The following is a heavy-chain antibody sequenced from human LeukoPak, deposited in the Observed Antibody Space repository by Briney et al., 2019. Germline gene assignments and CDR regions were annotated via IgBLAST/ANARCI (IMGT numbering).Heavy chain of an antibody. CDR2: ISSSGSTI. CDR1: GFTFSDYY. Sequence: GGSLRLSCAAPGFTFSDYYMSWIRQAPGKGLEWVSYISSSGSTIYYADSVKGRFTISRDNAQNSLYLQMNSLRAEATAVYYCARYLNYYDYVWGSYGYWGQGTPVTVSS. D-gene: IGHD3-16*01. V-gene: IGHV3-11*01. CDR3: ARYLNYYDYVWGSYGY. J-gene: IGHJ4*02.